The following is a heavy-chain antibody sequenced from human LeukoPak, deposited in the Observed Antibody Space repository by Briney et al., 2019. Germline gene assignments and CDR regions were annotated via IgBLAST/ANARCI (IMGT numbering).Heavy chain of an antibody. CDR2: ISSSGGRT. CDR3: AKHGQQLVRTTFDY. J-gene: IGHJ4*02. D-gene: IGHD6-13*01. V-gene: IGHV3-23*01. CDR1: GFTFSSYA. Sequence: PGGSLRLSCAASGFTFSSYAMCWVRQAPGQGLEQVSVISSSGGRTYYAVSVKVRFTISRDNSKNTLYLQMNSLRAEDTAVYYCAKHGQQLVRTTFDYWGQGTLVTVSS.